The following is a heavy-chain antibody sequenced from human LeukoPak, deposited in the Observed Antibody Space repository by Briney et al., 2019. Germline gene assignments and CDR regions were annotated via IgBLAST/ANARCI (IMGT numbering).Heavy chain of an antibody. CDR1: GYTFTSYY. CDR3: ARDRGYDSSEYYFDY. V-gene: IGHV1-46*01. CDR2: INPSGGST. D-gene: IGHD3-22*01. J-gene: IGHJ4*02. Sequence: GASVKVSCKASGYTFTSYYMHWVRQAPGQGLECMGIINPSGGSTSYAQKLQGRVTMTRDTSTSTVYMELSSLRSEDTAVYYCARDRGYDSSEYYFDYWGQGTLVTVSS.